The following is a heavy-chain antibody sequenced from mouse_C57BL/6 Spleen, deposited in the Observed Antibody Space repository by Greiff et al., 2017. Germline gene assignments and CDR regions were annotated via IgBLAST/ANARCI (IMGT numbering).Heavy chain of an antibody. CDR3: ARDYGSSPWFAY. V-gene: IGHV1-53*01. D-gene: IGHD1-1*01. CDR1: GYTFTSYW. CDR2: INPSNGGP. Sequence: QVQLQQPGTELVKPGASVKLSCKASGYTFTSYWMHWVKQRPGQGLEWIGNINPSNGGPNYNEKFKSKATLTVDKSSRTAYMQLSSLTSEDSAVYYCARDYGSSPWFAYWGQGTLVTVSA. J-gene: IGHJ3*01.